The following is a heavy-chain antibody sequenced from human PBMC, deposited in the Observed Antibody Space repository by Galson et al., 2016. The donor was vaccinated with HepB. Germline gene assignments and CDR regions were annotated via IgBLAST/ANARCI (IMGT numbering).Heavy chain of an antibody. CDR3: ATSTEGALGPFTRAYGMDG. CDR2: TRNKANSYTT. D-gene: IGHD7-27*01. CDR1: GFTFSDHY. J-gene: IGHJ6*04. V-gene: IGHV3-72*01. Sequence: SLRLSCAASGFTFSDHYMDWVRQAPGKGLEWVGRTRNKANSYTTEYAASVKGRFTISRDDSENSLFLQMNSLKTEDTAVYYCATSTEGALGPFTRAYGMDGWGKGTTVTVSS.